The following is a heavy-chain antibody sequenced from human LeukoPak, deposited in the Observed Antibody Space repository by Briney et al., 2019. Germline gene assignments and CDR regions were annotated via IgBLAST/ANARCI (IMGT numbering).Heavy chain of an antibody. D-gene: IGHD6-13*01. CDR1: GFPFSSYA. Sequence: GGSLRLSCAASGFPFSSYAMSWVRQAPGKGLEWVSSVSGSGDKIYYADSVKGRFTISRDNSKNTLYLQMNSLGAEDTAVYYCAKPIFRQMAAAGEFDYWGQGTLVTVSS. CDR3: AKPIFRQMAAAGEFDY. V-gene: IGHV3-23*01. J-gene: IGHJ4*02. CDR2: VSGSGDKI.